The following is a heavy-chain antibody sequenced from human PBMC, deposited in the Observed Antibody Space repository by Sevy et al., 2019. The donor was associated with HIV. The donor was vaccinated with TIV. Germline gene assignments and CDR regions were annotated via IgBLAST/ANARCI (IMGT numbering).Heavy chain of an antibody. V-gene: IGHV1-2*02. Sequence: ASVKLSCKASGYTFTGYYMHWVRQAPGQGLEWMGWINPNSGGTNYAQKFQGRVTMTRDTSISTAYMELSRLRSDDTAVYYCARDHAYYYDSSGYNGGDYWGQGTLVTVSS. CDR3: ARDHAYYYDSSGYNGGDY. D-gene: IGHD3-22*01. CDR1: GYTFTGYY. CDR2: INPNSGGT. J-gene: IGHJ4*02.